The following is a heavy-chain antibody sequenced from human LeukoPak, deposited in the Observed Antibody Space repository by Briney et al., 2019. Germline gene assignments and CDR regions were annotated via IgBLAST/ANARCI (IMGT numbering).Heavy chain of an antibody. D-gene: IGHD3-9*01. J-gene: IGHJ3*02. CDR1: GGPISSYY. CDR2: IYYSGST. CDR3: ARDFYDFLIAFDI. V-gene: IGHV4-59*12. Sequence: SETLSLTCTVSGGPISSYYWSWIRQPPGKGLEWIGYIYYSGSTNYNPSLKSRVTMSEDTSKNQFSLKLSSVTAADTAVYYCARDFYDFLIAFDIWGQGTMVTVSS.